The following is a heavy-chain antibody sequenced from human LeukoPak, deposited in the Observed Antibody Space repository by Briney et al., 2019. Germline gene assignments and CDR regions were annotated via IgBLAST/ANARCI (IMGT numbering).Heavy chain of an antibody. CDR3: ARNNGMDV. J-gene: IGHJ6*02. CDR1: GFTFSSYG. CDR2: VSTDGGSK. V-gene: IGHV3-30*03. Sequence: PGRSLRLSCAASGFTFSSYGMHWVRQAPGKGLEWVAVVSTDGGSKYYADSVKGRFTISRDNSKNTLYLQMNSLRAEDTALYHCARNNGMDVWGQGTTVIVSS.